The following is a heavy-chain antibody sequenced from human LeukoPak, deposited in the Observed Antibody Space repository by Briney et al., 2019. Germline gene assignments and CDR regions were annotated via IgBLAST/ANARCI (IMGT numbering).Heavy chain of an antibody. V-gene: IGHV3-9*01. D-gene: IGHD4-17*01. CDR1: GFTFDDYA. J-gene: IGHJ4*02. CDR3: AKDSDDYGDYGPQFDY. Sequence: GRSLRLSCAASGFTFDDYAMHWVRQAPGKGLEWVSGISWNSGSIGYADSVKGRFTISRDNAKNSLYLQTSSLRAEDTALYYCAKDSDDYGDYGPQFDYWGQGTLVTVSS. CDR2: ISWNSGSI.